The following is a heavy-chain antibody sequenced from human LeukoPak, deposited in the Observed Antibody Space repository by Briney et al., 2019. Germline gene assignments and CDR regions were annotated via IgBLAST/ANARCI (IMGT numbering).Heavy chain of an antibody. V-gene: IGHV1-2*02. D-gene: IGHD7-27*01. Sequence: GASVKVSCKASGYTFTGYYMHWVRQAPGQGLEWMGWINPTSGDTNYLQKFQGRVIMTRDTSISTAYMEPSRVRSDDTAVYYCARGDGDGPSRRAFDIWGQGTMVTVSS. CDR3: ARGDGDGPSRRAFDI. J-gene: IGHJ3*02. CDR1: GYTFTGYY. CDR2: INPTSGDT.